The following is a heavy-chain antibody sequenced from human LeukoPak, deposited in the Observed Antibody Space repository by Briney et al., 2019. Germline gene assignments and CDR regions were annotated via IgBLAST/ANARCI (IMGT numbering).Heavy chain of an antibody. CDR2: ISNAYNSI. V-gene: IGHV3-48*01. D-gene: IGHD1-20*01. CDR3: ARDHNWAFDY. J-gene: IGHJ4*02. Sequence: GSLRLSCAASGFAFSTYSINWVRQAPGKGLEWISYISNAYNSIYYADSVKGRFTISTDNAKNSLYLQMHNLRAEDTALYYCARDHNWAFDYWGQGTLVTVSS. CDR1: GFAFSTYS.